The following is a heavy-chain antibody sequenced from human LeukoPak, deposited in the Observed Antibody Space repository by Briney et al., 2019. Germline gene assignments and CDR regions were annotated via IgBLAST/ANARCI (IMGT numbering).Heavy chain of an antibody. CDR2: ISDDGSSK. J-gene: IGHJ4*02. D-gene: IGHD1-26*01. Sequence: GRFLRLSCAASGFTFRNHAIHWVRQAPGKGLEWVAVISDDGSSKYYADSVKGRFIISRDNSKNTLYLQMNSLRAEETAVYFCARGHSGSYWLIDYWGQGTLVIVSS. CDR1: GFTFRNHA. CDR3: ARGHSGSYWLIDY. V-gene: IGHV3-30-3*01.